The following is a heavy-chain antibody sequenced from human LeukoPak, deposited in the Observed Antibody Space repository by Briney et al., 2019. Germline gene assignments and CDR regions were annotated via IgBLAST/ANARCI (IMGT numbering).Heavy chain of an antibody. D-gene: IGHD3-22*01. CDR3: ARKTMRYDSSGYYDAFDI. CDR2: ISAYNGNT. Sequence: GASVKVSCKASGYTFTSYGISWVRQAPGQGLEWMGWISAYNGNTDYAQKLQGRVTMTTDTSTSTAYMELRSLRSDDTAVYYCARKTMRYDSSGYYDAFDIWGQGTMVTVSS. J-gene: IGHJ3*02. V-gene: IGHV1-18*01. CDR1: GYTFTSYG.